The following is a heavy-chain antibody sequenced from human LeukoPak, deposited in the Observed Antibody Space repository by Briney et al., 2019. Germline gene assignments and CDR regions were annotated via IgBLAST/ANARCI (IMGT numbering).Heavy chain of an antibody. Sequence: PSETLSLTCTVSGGSISSYYWSWIRQPPGKGLEGIGYIYYSGSTNYNPSLKSRVTISVDTSKNQFSLKLSSVTAADTAVYYCARGSVYYYDSSGGFDYWGQGTLVTVSS. V-gene: IGHV4-59*01. CDR3: ARGSVYYYDSSGGFDY. CDR2: IYYSGST. J-gene: IGHJ4*02. D-gene: IGHD3-22*01. CDR1: GGSISSYY.